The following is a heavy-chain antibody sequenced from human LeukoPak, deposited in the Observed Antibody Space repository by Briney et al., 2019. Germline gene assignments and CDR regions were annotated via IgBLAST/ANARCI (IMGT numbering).Heavy chain of an antibody. CDR3: CSWYELNFDY. CDR1: GFTFSSYE. D-gene: IGHD6-13*01. V-gene: IGHV3-48*03. CDR2: ISSSGSTI. Sequence: PGGSLRLSCAAPGFTFSSYEMNWVRQAPGKGLEWVSYISSSGSTIYYADSVKGRFTISRDNAKNSLYLQMNSPRAEDTAVYYYCSWYELNFDYWGQGTLVTVSS. J-gene: IGHJ4*02.